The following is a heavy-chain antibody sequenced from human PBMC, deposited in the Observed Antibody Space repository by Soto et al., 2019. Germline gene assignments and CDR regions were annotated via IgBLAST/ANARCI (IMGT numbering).Heavy chain of an antibody. Sequence: SETLSLTCAVYGGSFSGYYWNWIRQPPGKGLEWIGEINHSGSTNYNPSLKSRVTISVDTSKNQFSLQLRSVTAADTAVYYCARVYIDLMVYKDGMDVWGQGTTVTVSS. CDR1: GGSFSGYY. D-gene: IGHD2-8*01. J-gene: IGHJ6*02. CDR3: ARVYIDLMVYKDGMDV. V-gene: IGHV4-34*01. CDR2: INHSGST.